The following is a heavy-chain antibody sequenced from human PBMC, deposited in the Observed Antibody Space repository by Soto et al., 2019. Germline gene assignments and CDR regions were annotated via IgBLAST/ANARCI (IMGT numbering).Heavy chain of an antibody. D-gene: IGHD1-7*01. J-gene: IGHJ6*02. CDR3: ARAVLELPNGMDV. CDR2: IDPSDSYT. Sequence: GASLKISCKGSGYSFTSYWISWARQMPGKGLEWRGRIDPSDSYTNYSPSFQGHVTISADKSISTAYLQWSSLKASDTAMYYCARAVLELPNGMDVWGQGTTVTVSS. V-gene: IGHV5-10-1*01. CDR1: GYSFTSYW.